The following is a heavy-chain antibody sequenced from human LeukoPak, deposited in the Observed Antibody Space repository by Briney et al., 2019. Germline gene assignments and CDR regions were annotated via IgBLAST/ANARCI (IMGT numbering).Heavy chain of an antibody. V-gene: IGHV3-30*02. CDR2: IRYDGSNK. CDR3: AKGGSGWYPGFDY. J-gene: IGHJ4*02. CDR1: GFTFSSYG. Sequence: GGSLRLSCAASGFTFSSYGMHWVRQAPGKGLEWVAFIRYDGSNKYYADSVKGRLTISRDNSRNTLYLQMNSLRVDDTAVYYCAKGGSGWYPGFDYWGQGILVTVSS. D-gene: IGHD6-19*01.